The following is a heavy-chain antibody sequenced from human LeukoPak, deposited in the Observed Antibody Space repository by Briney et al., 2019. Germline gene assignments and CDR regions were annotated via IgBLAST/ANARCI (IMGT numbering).Heavy chain of an antibody. Sequence: GGSLRLSCAASGLTFSDYYMSRIRQAPGKGLEWVSYISSSGSTIYYADSVKGRFTISRDNAKNSLYLQMNSLRAEDTAVYYCARGVVRDYASDYWGQGTLVTVSS. J-gene: IGHJ4*02. CDR2: ISSSGSTI. CDR3: ARGVVRDYASDY. V-gene: IGHV3-11*01. D-gene: IGHD3-10*01. CDR1: GLTFSDYY.